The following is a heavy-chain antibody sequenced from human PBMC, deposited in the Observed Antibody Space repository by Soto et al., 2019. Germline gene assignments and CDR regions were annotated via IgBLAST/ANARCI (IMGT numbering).Heavy chain of an antibody. V-gene: IGHV4-30-4*01. CDR3: ARSPRGYSYGYFDS. CDR2: IYHSGST. CDR1: GGSISSGDYY. J-gene: IGHJ4*02. D-gene: IGHD5-18*01. Sequence: PSETLSLTCTVSGGSISSGDYYWSWIRQPPGRGLEWIGYIYHSGSTYYNPSLKSRITISRDTSKNQFSLNLSSVTAADTAVYYCARSPRGYSYGYFDSWGQGTLVTVSS.